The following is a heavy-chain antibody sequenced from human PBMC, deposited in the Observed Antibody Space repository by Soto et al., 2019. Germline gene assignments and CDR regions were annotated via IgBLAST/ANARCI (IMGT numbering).Heavy chain of an antibody. Sequence: QLQLQESGPGLVKPSETLSLTCTVSGGSISSSSYYWGWIRQPPGKGLEWIGRIYYSGSTYYNPSLKSRVTISVDTSKNQFSLKLSSVTAADTAVYYCASQHSSRFSWFDPWGQGTLVTVSS. CDR2: IYYSGST. J-gene: IGHJ5*02. CDR3: ASQHSSRFSWFDP. CDR1: GGSISSSSYY. D-gene: IGHD6-13*01. V-gene: IGHV4-39*01.